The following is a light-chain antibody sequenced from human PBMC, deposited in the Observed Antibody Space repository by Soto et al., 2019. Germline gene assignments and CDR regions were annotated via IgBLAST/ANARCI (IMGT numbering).Light chain of an antibody. CDR1: QAIRSD. Sequence: AVQMTQSPSSLSASVGDRVTITCRASQAIRSDLGWYQMKPGKVPKLLIYAASNLQSGVPSRFIGRGYGTDFTLTISSLQPEDFATYYCLQDYNYPRTFGQWTKVEI. CDR2: AAS. J-gene: IGKJ1*01. V-gene: IGKV1-6*01. CDR3: LQDYNYPRT.